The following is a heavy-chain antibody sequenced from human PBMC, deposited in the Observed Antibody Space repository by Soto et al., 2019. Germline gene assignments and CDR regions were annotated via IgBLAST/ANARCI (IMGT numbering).Heavy chain of an antibody. V-gene: IGHV3-30-3*01. Sequence: QVQLVESGGGVVQPGRSLTLSCTASGITFSSFAVHWVRQSPGKGLDWVAAISYDGTTKFYADSVKGRFTISRDNSKNTLERQMNSLRGEDTAVYYCARDPGGDCFDWYFDHGGQGTRVTVSS. CDR3: ARDPGGDCFDWYFDH. J-gene: IGHJ2*01. D-gene: IGHD2-21*02. CDR1: GITFSSFA. CDR2: ISYDGTTK.